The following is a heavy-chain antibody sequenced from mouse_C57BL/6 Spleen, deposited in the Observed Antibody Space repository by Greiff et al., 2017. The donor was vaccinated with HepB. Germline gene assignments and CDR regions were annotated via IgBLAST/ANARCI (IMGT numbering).Heavy chain of an antibody. Sequence: EVQLQQSGPELVKPGASVKIPCKASGYTFTDYNMDWVKQSHGKSLEWIGDINPNNGGTIYNQKFKGKATLTVDKSSSTAYMELRSLTSEDTAVYYCARQGLLYDYGSSPFAYWGQGTLVTVSA. CDR2: INPNNGGT. J-gene: IGHJ3*01. CDR1: GYTFTDYN. D-gene: IGHD1-1*01. CDR3: ARQGLLYDYGSSPFAY. V-gene: IGHV1-18*01.